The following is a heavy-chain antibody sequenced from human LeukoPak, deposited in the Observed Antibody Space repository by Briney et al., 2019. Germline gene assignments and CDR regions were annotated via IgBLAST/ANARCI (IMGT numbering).Heavy chain of an antibody. D-gene: IGHD2-2*01. CDR1: GFTFSSYG. CDR2: ISYDGSNK. V-gene: IGHV3-30*03. Sequence: QPGGSLRLSCAASGFTFSSYGMHWVRQAPGKGLEWVAVISYDGSNKYYADSVKGRFTISRDNSKNTLYLQMNSLRAEDTAVYYCARGCSSTSCHDYYGMDVWGQGTTVTVSS. J-gene: IGHJ6*02. CDR3: ARGCSSTSCHDYYGMDV.